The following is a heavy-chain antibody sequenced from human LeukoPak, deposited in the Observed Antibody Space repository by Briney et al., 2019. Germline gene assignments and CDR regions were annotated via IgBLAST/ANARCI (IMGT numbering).Heavy chain of an antibody. CDR2: IYYSGST. J-gene: IGHJ4*02. Sequence: SETLSLTCTVSGVSITSKNYYWLWLRQTPGKGLEWIGSIYYSGSTYYNPSLKSRVTISVDTSKNQFSLKLSSVTAADTAVYYCAGIAAAGHGDFDYWGQGTLVTVSS. CDR1: GVSITSKNYY. CDR3: AGIAAAGHGDFDY. D-gene: IGHD6-13*01. V-gene: IGHV4-39*07.